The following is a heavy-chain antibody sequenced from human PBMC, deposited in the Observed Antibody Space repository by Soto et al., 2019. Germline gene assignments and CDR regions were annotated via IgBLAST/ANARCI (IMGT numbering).Heavy chain of an antibody. D-gene: IGHD4-17*01. Sequence: GGSLRLSCAASGFPVSTKYVSWVRQAPGKGLEWVSVIYSGGTTYYADFVKGRFTISRDSSKNTLHLQMNSLRAEDTAVYYCAKDRGYGDYYFEYWGQGTLVTVLL. CDR2: IYSGGTT. CDR3: AKDRGYGDYYFEY. V-gene: IGHV3-66*01. CDR1: GFPVSTKY. J-gene: IGHJ4*02.